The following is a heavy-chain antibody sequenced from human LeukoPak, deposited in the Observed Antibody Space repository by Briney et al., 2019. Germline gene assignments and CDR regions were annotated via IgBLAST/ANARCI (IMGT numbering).Heavy chain of an antibody. Sequence: ASVKVSCKASGYTFTSYGISWVRQAPGQGLEWMGWISAYNGNTNYAQTLQGRVTMTTDTSTSTAYMELRSLRSDDTAVYYCARVRKLRWYFDLSGRGTLVTVSS. CDR3: ARVRKLRWYFDL. V-gene: IGHV1-18*01. CDR1: GYTFTSYG. J-gene: IGHJ2*01. D-gene: IGHD1-26*01. CDR2: ISAYNGNT.